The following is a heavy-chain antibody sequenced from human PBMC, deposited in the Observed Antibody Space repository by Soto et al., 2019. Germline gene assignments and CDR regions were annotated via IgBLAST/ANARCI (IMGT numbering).Heavy chain of an antibody. Sequence: QVQLVQSGAEVKKPGASVKVSCKASGYTFTNYGISWVRQAPGQGLEWMGWISANSGDTNYAQKVQGRVTMTTATSTSTAYMELRSRRSDDTAVYHCARSGDFWSGKNLDYWGQGTLVIVSS. CDR3: ARSGDFWSGKNLDY. D-gene: IGHD3-3*01. V-gene: IGHV1-18*01. CDR2: ISANSGDT. CDR1: GYTFTNYG. J-gene: IGHJ4*02.